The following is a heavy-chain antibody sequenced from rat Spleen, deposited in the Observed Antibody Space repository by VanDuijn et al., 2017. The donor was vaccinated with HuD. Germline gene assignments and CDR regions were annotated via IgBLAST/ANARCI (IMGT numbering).Heavy chain of an antibody. Sequence: EVQLVESGGGLVQPGRSMKLSCTASGFTFSNYDMAWVRQAPTKGLEWVASVTYDGSKTYYRDSVKGRFTISRDNAKSTLYLQMDSLRSEDTATYYCTTENYWFAYWGQGTLVTVSS. J-gene: IGHJ3*01. D-gene: IGHD1-10*01. CDR3: TTENYWFAY. CDR1: GFTFSNYD. V-gene: IGHV5-20*01. CDR2: VTYDGSKT.